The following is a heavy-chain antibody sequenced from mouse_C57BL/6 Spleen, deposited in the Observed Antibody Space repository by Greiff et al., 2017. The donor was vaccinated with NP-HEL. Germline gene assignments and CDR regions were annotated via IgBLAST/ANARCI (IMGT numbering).Heavy chain of an antibody. D-gene: IGHD1-1*01. CDR3: ARLDYYGSSYFDY. J-gene: IGHJ2*01. CDR1: GYTFTSYG. V-gene: IGHV1-81*01. CDR2: IYPRSGNT. Sequence: QVQLKESGAELARPGASVKLSCKASGYTFTSYGISWVKQRTGQGLDWIGEIYPRSGNTYYNEKFKGKATLTADKSSSTAYMELRSLTSEDSAVYFCARLDYYGSSYFDYWGQGTTLTVSS.